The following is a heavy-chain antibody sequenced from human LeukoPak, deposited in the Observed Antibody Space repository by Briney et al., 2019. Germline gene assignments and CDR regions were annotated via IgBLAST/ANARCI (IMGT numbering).Heavy chain of an antibody. CDR3: ARERGYDILTGYHRTFDY. V-gene: IGHV3-33*08. CDR2: IWYDGSNK. J-gene: IGHJ4*02. Sequence: PGRSLRLSCAASGFTFSSYGMHWVRQAPGKGLEWVAVIWYDGSNKYYADSVKGRFTISRDNSKNTLYLQMNSLRAEDTAVYYCARERGYDILTGYHRTFDYWGQGTLVTVSS. CDR1: GFTFSSYG. D-gene: IGHD3-9*01.